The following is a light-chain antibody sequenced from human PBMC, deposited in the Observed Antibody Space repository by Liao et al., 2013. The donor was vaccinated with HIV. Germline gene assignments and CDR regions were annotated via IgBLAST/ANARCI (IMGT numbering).Light chain of an antibody. CDR2: QDN. J-gene: IGLJ2*01. CDR1: TLGDKY. CDR3: QAWASNTVI. V-gene: IGLV3-1*01. Sequence: SYELTQPPSVSVSPGQTASITCSGDTLGDKYASWYQQRPGQSPLLVIFQDNQRPSGIPERFFGSNSGNTATLTISGTQPVDEADYYCQAWASNTVIFGGGTKLTV.